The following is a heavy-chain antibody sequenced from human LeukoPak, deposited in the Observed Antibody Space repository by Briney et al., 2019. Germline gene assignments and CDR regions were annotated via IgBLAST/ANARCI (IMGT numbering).Heavy chain of an antibody. CDR2: VYTTGST. CDR3: ARANDYGDPLPRYMDV. CDR1: GGSMTSGSYY. Sequence: SETLSLTCTVSGGSMTSGSYYWNWIRQSAGKGLEWLGHVYTTGSTSYNPSLRSRVTISVDTSKNQFSLKLSSVTAADTAVYYCARANDYGDPLPRYMDVWGKGTTVTVSS. D-gene: IGHD4-17*01. V-gene: IGHV4-61*09. J-gene: IGHJ6*03.